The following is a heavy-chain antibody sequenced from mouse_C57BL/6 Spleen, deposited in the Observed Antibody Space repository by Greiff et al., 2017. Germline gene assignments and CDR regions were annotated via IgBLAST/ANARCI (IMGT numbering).Heavy chain of an antibody. CDR1: GFTFRDYY. V-gene: IGHV5-16*01. Sequence: EVQLVESEGGLVQPGSSMKLSCTASGFTFRDYYMAWVRQVPEKGLEWVANINYDGSSTYYLDSLKSRFIISRDNAKNILYLQMSSLKSEDTATYYCARGYGAWFAYWGQGTLVTVSA. J-gene: IGHJ3*01. D-gene: IGHD1-1*01. CDR3: ARGYGAWFAY. CDR2: INYDGSST.